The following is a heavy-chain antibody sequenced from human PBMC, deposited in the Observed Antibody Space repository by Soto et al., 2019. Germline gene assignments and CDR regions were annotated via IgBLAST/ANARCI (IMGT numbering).Heavy chain of an antibody. Sequence: QVQLQQWGAGLLKPSETLSLTCAVYGGSFSGYYWRWIRQPPGKVLEWIGEINHSGSTNYNPSLKSRVTISVDTSKNQFSLKLSSVTAADTAVYYCSRRVAARTPIHFDYWGQGTLVTVSS. CDR1: GGSFSGYY. D-gene: IGHD6-6*01. V-gene: IGHV4-34*01. J-gene: IGHJ4*02. CDR3: SRRVAARTPIHFDY. CDR2: INHSGST.